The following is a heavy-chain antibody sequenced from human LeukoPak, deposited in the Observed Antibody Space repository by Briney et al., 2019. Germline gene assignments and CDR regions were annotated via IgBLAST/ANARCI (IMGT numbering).Heavy chain of an antibody. CDR3: ARGAHYYDGSGYFDY. CDR2: ISSSSSYI. V-gene: IGHV3-21*01. CDR1: GFTFSSYS. D-gene: IGHD3-22*01. Sequence: PGGSLRLSCAASGFTFSSYSMNWVRQAPGKGLEWVSSISSSSSYIYYADSVKGRFTISRDNAKNSLYLQMNSLRAEDTAVYYCARGAHYYDGSGYFDYWGQGTLVTVSS. J-gene: IGHJ4*02.